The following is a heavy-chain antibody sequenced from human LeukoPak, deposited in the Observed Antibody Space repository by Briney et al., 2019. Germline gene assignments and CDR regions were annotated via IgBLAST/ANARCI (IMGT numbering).Heavy chain of an antibody. CDR2: XXXSGST. Sequence: SETLSLTCAVSGYSISSDNYWVWIRQPPGQGXXXXXXXXXSGSTYYNPSLKSRVTMSVDTSKNQFSLKVSSVTAADTAVYYCARAPRDSSSSNYMRRFDYWGQGTLVTVSS. CDR3: ARAPRDSSSSNYMRRFDY. V-gene: IGHV4-38-2*01. D-gene: IGHD3-22*01. CDR1: GYSISSDNY. J-gene: IGHJ4*02.